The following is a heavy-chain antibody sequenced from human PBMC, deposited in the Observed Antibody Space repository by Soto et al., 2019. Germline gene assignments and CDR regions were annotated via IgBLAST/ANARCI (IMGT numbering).Heavy chain of an antibody. J-gene: IGHJ5*02. CDR2: IKSKTDGGTT. D-gene: IGHD1-7*01. CDR1: GFTFSNAW. V-gene: IGHV3-15*01. CDR3: TTEPTLTGTIDGFDP. Sequence: GGSLRLSCAASGFTFSNAWMSWVRQAPGKGLEWVGRIKSKTDGGTTDYAAPVKGRFTISRDDSKNTLYLQMNSLKTEVTAVYYCTTEPTLTGTIDGFDPWGQGTLVTVSS.